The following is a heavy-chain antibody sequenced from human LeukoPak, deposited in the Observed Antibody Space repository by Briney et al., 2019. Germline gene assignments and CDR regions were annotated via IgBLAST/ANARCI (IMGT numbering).Heavy chain of an antibody. J-gene: IGHJ3*02. V-gene: IGHV3-48*01. Sequence: GGSLRLSCAASGFTFSSYSMNWVRQAPGKGLEWVSYISSSSSTIYYADSVKGRFTISRDNAKNSLYPQMNSLRAEDTAVYYCARESWPSGSGYDYDAFDIWGQGTMVTVSS. CDR1: GFTFSSYS. CDR2: ISSSSSTI. D-gene: IGHD5-12*01. CDR3: ARESWPSGSGYDYDAFDI.